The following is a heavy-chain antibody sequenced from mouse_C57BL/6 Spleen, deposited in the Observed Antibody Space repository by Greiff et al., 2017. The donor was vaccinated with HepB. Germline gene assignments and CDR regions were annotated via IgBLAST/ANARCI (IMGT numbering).Heavy chain of an antibody. V-gene: IGHV1-52*01. Sequence: QVQLQQPGAELVRPGSSVKLSCKASGYTFTSYWMHWVKQRPIQGLEWIGNIDPSDSDTHYNQKFKDKATLTVDKSSSTAYMQLSSLTSEDSAVYYCALYGNFYFDCWGQGTTLTVSS. CDR1: GYTFTSYW. D-gene: IGHD2-1*01. J-gene: IGHJ2*01. CDR3: ALYGNFYFDC. CDR2: IDPSDSDT.